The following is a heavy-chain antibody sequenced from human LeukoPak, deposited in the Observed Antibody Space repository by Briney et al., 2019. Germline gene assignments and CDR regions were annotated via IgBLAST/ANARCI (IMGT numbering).Heavy chain of an antibody. V-gene: IGHV4-39*01. Sequence: PSETLSLTCSASGGSISSSSYYWGWIRQPPGKGLEWIGSIYYSGSTYYSPSLKSRVTISVDTSKNQFSLRLSSVTAADTAVYHCARLYYDGWGGLDVWGQGTTVTVSS. J-gene: IGHJ6*02. CDR1: GGSISSSSYY. D-gene: IGHD3-22*01. CDR2: IYYSGST. CDR3: ARLYYDGWGGLDV.